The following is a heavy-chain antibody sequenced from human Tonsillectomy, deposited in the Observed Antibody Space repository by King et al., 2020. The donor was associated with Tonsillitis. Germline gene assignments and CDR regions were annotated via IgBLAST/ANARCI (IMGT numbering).Heavy chain of an antibody. CDR1: GYAFFNYG. J-gene: IGHJ4*02. Sequence: QLVQSGADVKKPGASVKVSCKASGYAFFNYGITWVRQAPGQRLEWIGGISGYNGASTYAQKLQDRVTMTTDTSTSTAYMELRNLRSDDTAVYYCARDSRADFRSGYYYDYWGQGTLVTVSS. CDR3: ARDSRADFRSGYYYDY. V-gene: IGHV1-18*01. CDR2: ISGYNGAS. D-gene: IGHD3-3*01.